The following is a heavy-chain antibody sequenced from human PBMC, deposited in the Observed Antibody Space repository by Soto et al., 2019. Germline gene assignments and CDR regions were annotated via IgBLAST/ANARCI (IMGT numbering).Heavy chain of an antibody. J-gene: IGHJ4*02. CDR3: ARDLSSDSTGFRGYDL. Sequence: QVHLVQSGAEVKKPGSSVKVSCKASGGTVSSYAITWVRQAPGQGLEWMGVFIPIFVSAHYAQKFQGRVTSTADESTSTAYMELSGLRSEATAIYYCARDLSSDSTGFRGYDLWGQGTLVTVSS. V-gene: IGHV1-69*01. CDR1: GGTVSSYA. D-gene: IGHD3-22*01. CDR2: FIPIFVSA.